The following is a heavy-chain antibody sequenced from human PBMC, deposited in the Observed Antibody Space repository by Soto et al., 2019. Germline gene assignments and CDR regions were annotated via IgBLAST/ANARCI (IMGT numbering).Heavy chain of an antibody. D-gene: IGHD2-15*01. CDR1: GGSISSSSYY. V-gene: IGHV4-39*01. Sequence: SETLSLTCTVSGGSISSSSYYWGWIRQPPGKGLEWIGSIYYSGSTYYNPSLKSRVTISVDTSKNQFSLKLSSVTAADTAVYYCARLSTAGRDYWGQGTLVTVSS. J-gene: IGHJ4*02. CDR3: ARLSTAGRDY. CDR2: IYYSGST.